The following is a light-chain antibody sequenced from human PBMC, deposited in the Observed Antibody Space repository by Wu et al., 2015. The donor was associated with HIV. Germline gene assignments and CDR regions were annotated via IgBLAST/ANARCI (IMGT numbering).Light chain of an antibody. CDR3: QQYGSTPIT. Sequence: GSDWLAWYQHESDQSPKLLIYEAYKRAAGVPDRFNAAGSGTDFSLTITGLDPEDIAFYFCQQYGSTPITFGPGTRL. CDR2: EAY. J-gene: IGKJ5*01. CDR1: GSDW. V-gene: IGKV3-20*01.